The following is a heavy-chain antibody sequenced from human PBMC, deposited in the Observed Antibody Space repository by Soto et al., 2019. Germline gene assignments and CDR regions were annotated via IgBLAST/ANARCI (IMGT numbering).Heavy chain of an antibody. J-gene: IGHJ4*02. Sequence: GGSLRLSCAGSGFTFSSYWMNWVRQAPGKGLEWVSNIKTDGNRTGYADSVKGRFTISRDNAQNTLYLQMNSLRAEDTALYYCARVGTGAYYFDYWGLGTLVTVSS. CDR1: GFTFSSYW. D-gene: IGHD7-27*01. CDR3: ARVGTGAYYFDY. V-gene: IGHV3-74*01. CDR2: IKTDGNRT.